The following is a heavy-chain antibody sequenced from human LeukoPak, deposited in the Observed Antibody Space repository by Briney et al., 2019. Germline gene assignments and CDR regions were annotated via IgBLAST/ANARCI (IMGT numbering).Heavy chain of an antibody. CDR3: ARDKAVTTELTQYFQH. J-gene: IGHJ1*01. V-gene: IGHV1-18*01. CDR2: ISAYNGYT. Sequence: ASVKVSYKASGYTFTNYGVSWVRQAPGQGLEWMGWISAYNGYTNYAQKFQFRVTMTTDTSTSTAYMELRSLTSDDTAVYYCARDKAVTTELTQYFQHWGQGTLVTVSS. CDR1: GYTFTNYG. D-gene: IGHD4-11*01.